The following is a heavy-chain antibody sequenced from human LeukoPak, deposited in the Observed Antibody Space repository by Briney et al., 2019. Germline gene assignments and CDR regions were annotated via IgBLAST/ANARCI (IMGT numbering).Heavy chain of an antibody. CDR3: AKDRLLWFGRGAFDI. D-gene: IGHD3-10*01. J-gene: IGHJ3*02. Sequence: GGSLRLSCTASGFILSSYGMHWVRQAPGKGLEWVAFIRYDGGNKYYADSVKGRFTNSRDNSRNTLHLQMNSLRAEDTAVYYCAKDRLLWFGRGAFDIWGQGTMVTVSS. CDR1: GFILSSYG. CDR2: IRYDGGNK. V-gene: IGHV3-30*02.